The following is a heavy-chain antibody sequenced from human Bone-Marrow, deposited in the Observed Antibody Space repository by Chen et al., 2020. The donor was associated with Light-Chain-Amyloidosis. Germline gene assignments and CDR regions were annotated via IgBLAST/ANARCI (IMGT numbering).Heavy chain of an antibody. V-gene: IGHV4-39*01. CDR3: VRHTSRGWPYHYGLDV. J-gene: IGHJ6*02. Sequence: QLQLQXXGPXXVRPSETLSLTCTVSGDSISSSSGCYWGWVRQPPGRGLEWIGSLYFSGSTHYNPSLESXVTXSXXXXXXXXSXXXXXXXXXXXXXXYCVRHTSRGWPYHYGLDVWGQGTTVTVSS. D-gene: IGHD6-19*01. CDR2: LYFSGST. CDR1: GDSISSSSGCY.